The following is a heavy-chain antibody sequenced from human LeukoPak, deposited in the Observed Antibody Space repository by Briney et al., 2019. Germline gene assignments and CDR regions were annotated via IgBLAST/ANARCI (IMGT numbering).Heavy chain of an antibody. CDR2: ISSSGSTI. CDR3: ARAWYSSSPPFGP. CDR1: GFTFSDYY. D-gene: IGHD6-13*01. V-gene: IGHV3-11*01. J-gene: IGHJ5*02. Sequence: KTGGSLRLSCAASGFTFSDYYMSWIRQAPGKGLEWVSYISSSGSTIYYADSVKGRFTISRDNAKNSLYLQMNSLRAEDTAVYYCARAWYSSSPPFGPWGQGTLVTVSS.